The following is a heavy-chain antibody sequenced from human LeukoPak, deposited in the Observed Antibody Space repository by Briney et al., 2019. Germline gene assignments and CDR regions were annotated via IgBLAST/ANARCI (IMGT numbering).Heavy chain of an antibody. D-gene: IGHD3-22*01. CDR2: ISGTGGST. CDR3: AKPHSSGYRGGEAFDY. J-gene: IGHJ4*02. Sequence: PAGGSLRLSCAASGFTFSTYAMTWVRQAPGKGLEWVSLISGTGGSTYYADSVKGLFTISRDNSKNTLYLQMNSLRAEDTAVYYCAKPHSSGYRGGEAFDYWGQGTLVTVSS. CDR1: GFTFSTYA. V-gene: IGHV3-23*01.